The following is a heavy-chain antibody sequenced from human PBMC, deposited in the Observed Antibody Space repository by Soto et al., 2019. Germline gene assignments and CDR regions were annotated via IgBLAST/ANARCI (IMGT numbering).Heavy chain of an antibody. J-gene: IGHJ4*02. V-gene: IGHV3-7*03. Sequence: PGGSLRLSCAASGFTFSSYWMSWVRQAPGKGLEWVANIKQDGSEKYYVDSVKGRFTISRDNAKNSLYLQMNSLRAEDTAVYYRARGDYDFWSGYRPGDYWGQGTLVTVSS. CDR2: IKQDGSEK. CDR3: ARGDYDFWSGYRPGDY. D-gene: IGHD3-3*01. CDR1: GFTFSSYW.